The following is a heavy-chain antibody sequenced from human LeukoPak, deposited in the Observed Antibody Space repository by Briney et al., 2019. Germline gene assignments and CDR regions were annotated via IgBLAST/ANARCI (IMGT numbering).Heavy chain of an antibody. CDR2: INWNGGSA. V-gene: IGHV3-20*04. D-gene: IGHD4-17*01. J-gene: IGHJ4*02. CDR1: GFTFDDYG. CDR3: ARNTASTVTSNYFDY. Sequence: GGSLTLSCAASGFTFDDYGMSWVRQAPGKGLEWVSGINWNGGSAGYADSGKGRFTISRDNAKNSLYLQMNSLRAEDTALYYCARNTASTVTSNYFDYWGQGTLVTVSS.